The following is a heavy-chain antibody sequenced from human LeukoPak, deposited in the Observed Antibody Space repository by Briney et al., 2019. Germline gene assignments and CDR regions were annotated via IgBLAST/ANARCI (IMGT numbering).Heavy chain of an antibody. Sequence: GGSLRLSCAASGFTFSSYSMNWVRQAPGKGLEWVSSISSSSYIYYADSVKGRFTISRDNAKNSLYLQMNSLRAEDTAVYYCASLPIPQEDSDAFDIWGQGTMVTVSS. CDR2: ISSSSYI. D-gene: IGHD2-21*01. CDR3: ASLPIPQEDSDAFDI. CDR1: GFTFSSYS. V-gene: IGHV3-21*01. J-gene: IGHJ3*02.